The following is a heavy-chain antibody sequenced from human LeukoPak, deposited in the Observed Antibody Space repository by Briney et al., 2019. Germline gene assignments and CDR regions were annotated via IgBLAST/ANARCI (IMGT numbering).Heavy chain of an antibody. J-gene: IGHJ3*02. CDR1: GYTFTRHY. Sequence: ASVKVSCKASGYTFTRHYMHWVRQAPGLRLEWMGIINPSGGSTSYAQKFQGRVTMTRDTSTSTVYMELSSLRSEDTAVYYCARGGLRYFDWPPDDAFDIWGQGTMVTVSS. CDR2: INPSGGST. V-gene: IGHV1-46*01. D-gene: IGHD3-9*01. CDR3: ARGGLRYFDWPPDDAFDI.